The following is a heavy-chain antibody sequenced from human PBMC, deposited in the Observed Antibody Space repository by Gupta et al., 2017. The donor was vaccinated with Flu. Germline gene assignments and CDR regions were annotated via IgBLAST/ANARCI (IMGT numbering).Heavy chain of an antibody. CDR3: YDSDR. CDR1: GYTFTGYD. CDR2: MNPKSGNT. V-gene: IGHV1-8*01. J-gene: IGHJ5*02. D-gene: IGHD2-21*02. Sequence: QMQLDQSGAEVKKPGASVKVSCQTSGYTFTGYDFTWVRQAAGQGFEWIGWMNPKSGNTGYAQKFQGRVTMSRNTAISTAYMELSNLRSEDTAVYYCYDSDRWGQGTLVTVSS.